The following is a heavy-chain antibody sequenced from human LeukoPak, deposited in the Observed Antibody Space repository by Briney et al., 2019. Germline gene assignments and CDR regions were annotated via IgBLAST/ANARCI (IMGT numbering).Heavy chain of an antibody. J-gene: IGHJ4*02. CDR1: GFTFSSYA. D-gene: IGHD3-10*01. V-gene: IGHV3-23*01. Sequence: PGGSRRLSCAASGFTFSSYAMNWVRQAPGKGLEWVSSISGGAGGAAYADSVKGRFTMSRDNSKNTLYLPMNSVRAEDTAVYYCAKDGGYGSGSYYPDYWGEGALVTVSS. CDR3: AKDGGYGSGSYYPDY. CDR2: ISGGAGGA.